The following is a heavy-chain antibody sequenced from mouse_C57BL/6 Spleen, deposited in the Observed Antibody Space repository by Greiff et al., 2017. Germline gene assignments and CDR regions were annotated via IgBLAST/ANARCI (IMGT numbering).Heavy chain of an antibody. CDR1: GYTFTSYD. J-gene: IGHJ3*01. Sequence: VQLVESGPELVKPGASVKLSCKASGYTFTSYDINWVKQRPGQGLEWIGWIYPRDGSTKYNEKFKGKATLTVDTSSSTAYMELHSLTSEDSAVYFCASRGLRSWFAYWGQGTLVTVSA. D-gene: IGHD2-4*01. V-gene: IGHV1-85*01. CDR3: ASRGLRSWFAY. CDR2: IYPRDGST.